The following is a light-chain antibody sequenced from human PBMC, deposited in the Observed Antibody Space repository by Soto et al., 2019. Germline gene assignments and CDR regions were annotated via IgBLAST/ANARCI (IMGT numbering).Light chain of an antibody. V-gene: IGKV3-11*01. J-gene: IGKJ5*01. CDR2: DAY. Sequence: EVVLTQATVTLSLSPGDRATLSGRASQSCRVLLAWYQQQPGQAPILLIYDAYTSATGIPPRFSGSGSGATFTLTISSRQPEEYSVYYCQQRHMRPITFGQGTRLEIK. CDR1: QSCRVL. CDR3: QQRHMRPIT.